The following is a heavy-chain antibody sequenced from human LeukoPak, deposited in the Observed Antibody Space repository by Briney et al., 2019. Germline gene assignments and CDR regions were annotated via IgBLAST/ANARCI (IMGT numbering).Heavy chain of an antibody. D-gene: IGHD3-10*01. CDR3: TRVYGSGSYTFDY. Sequence: GGSLRLSCAGSGFTFSSYWMHWVRQAPGKGLVWVSRINSDGSSTNYADSVKGRFTISRDNAKNTLYLQMNSLRAEDTAVYYCTRVYGSGSYTFDYWGQGTLVTVSS. CDR2: INSDGSST. J-gene: IGHJ4*02. V-gene: IGHV3-74*01. CDR1: GFTFSSYW.